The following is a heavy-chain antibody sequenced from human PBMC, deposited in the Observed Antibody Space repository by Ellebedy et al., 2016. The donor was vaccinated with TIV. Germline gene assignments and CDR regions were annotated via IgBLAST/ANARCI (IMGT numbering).Heavy chain of an antibody. Sequence: PGGSLRLSCAASGFSFSTYAMARVGQPPGKGLEWLSAIGSRSEYKFYTDSVKGRFTIARDNSKNTLWLQMYSLRDEDTAVYYCAKELVSRDSLSFDYWGLGTLVTVTS. D-gene: IGHD3-9*01. CDR1: GFSFSTYA. CDR2: IGSRSEYK. J-gene: IGHJ4*02. V-gene: IGHV3-23*01. CDR3: AKELVSRDSLSFDY.